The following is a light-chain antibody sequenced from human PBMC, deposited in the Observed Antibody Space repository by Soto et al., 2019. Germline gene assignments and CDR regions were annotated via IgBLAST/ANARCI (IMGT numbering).Light chain of an antibody. J-gene: IGKJ1*01. CDR1: QAISGW. CDR3: QQANSFPTM. V-gene: IGKV1-12*01. Sequence: DIQMTQSPSSVSASVGDRVTITCRAGQAISGWVAWYQQKPGKVPKLLIYAASTLQSGVPSRFSGSGSGTDYTLTISNLQPEDFATYYCQQANSFPTMFGQGTKVEIK. CDR2: AAS.